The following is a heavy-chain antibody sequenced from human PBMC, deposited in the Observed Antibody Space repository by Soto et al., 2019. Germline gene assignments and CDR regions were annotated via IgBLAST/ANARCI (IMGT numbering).Heavy chain of an antibody. CDR3: TKHSSRNWFDP. D-gene: IGHD6-13*01. V-gene: IGHV3-15*01. CDR2: IKSKTDRGTT. Sequence: EVQLVESGGGLVKPGGSLRLSCAASGFTFNDAWMSWVRQAPGKGLEWVGRIKSKTDRGTTDYAAPVKGRFTISRDDSENTLYLQMNSLETEDTAVYYCTKHSSRNWFDPWGQGTPVTVSS. J-gene: IGHJ5*02. CDR1: GFTFNDAW.